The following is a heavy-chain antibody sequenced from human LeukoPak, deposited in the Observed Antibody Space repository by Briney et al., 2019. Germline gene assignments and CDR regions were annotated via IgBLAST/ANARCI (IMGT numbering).Heavy chain of an antibody. D-gene: IGHD1-14*01. CDR3: ARLFLSQPEYYYYYYMDV. J-gene: IGHJ6*03. V-gene: IGHV1-8*01. CDR2: MNPNGGNT. CDR1: GYTFTSYD. Sequence: ASVKVSCKASGYTFTSYDINWVRQATGQGLEWMGWMNPNGGNTGYAQKFQGRVTMTRNTSISTAYMELSSLRSEDTAVYYCARLFLSQPEYYYYYYMDVWGKGTTVTVSS.